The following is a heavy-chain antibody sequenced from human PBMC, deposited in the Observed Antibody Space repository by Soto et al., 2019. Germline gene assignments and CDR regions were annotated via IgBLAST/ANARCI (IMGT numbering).Heavy chain of an antibody. CDR1: GYTFTSYW. CDR3: VRYGGKNLDY. V-gene: IGHV5-51*01. Sequence: GESLKISCQGSGYTFTSYWIGWLRQMPGKGLEWMGRIHCGDSYTSYSPSFQGQVRMSADKSISTAYLHWSSVRASDTAMYYCVRYGGKNLDYWGQGTLVTVSS. J-gene: IGHJ4*01. CDR2: IHCGDSYT. D-gene: IGHD2-15*01.